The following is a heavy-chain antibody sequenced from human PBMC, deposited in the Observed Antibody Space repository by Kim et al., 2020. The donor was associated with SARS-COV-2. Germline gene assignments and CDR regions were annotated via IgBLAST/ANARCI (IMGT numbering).Heavy chain of an antibody. CDR2: IKSKTDGGTT. CDR1: GFTFSNAW. D-gene: IGHD4-17*01. Sequence: GGSLRLSCAASGFTFSNAWMSWVRQAPGKGLEWVGRIKSKTDGGTTDYAAPVKGRFTISRDDSKNTLYLQMNSLKTEDTAVYYCTTDPTPRAGDYVPNYWGQGTLVTVSS. J-gene: IGHJ4*02. CDR3: TTDPTPRAGDYVPNY. V-gene: IGHV3-15*01.